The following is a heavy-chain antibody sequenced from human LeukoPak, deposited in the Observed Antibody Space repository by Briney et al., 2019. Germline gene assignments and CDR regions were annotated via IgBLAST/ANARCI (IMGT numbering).Heavy chain of an antibody. Sequence: ASVKVSXKASGYTFTRFYMHWMRQAPGQGLEWMGIINPSGGSTSYTQKFQGRATMTRDASTTTVYMELSSLRSEDTAVYYCARASDSSGYYAPQHYFDYWGQGTPVTVSS. D-gene: IGHD3-22*01. CDR3: ARASDSSGYYAPQHYFDY. J-gene: IGHJ4*02. CDR2: INPSGGST. CDR1: GYTFTRFY. V-gene: IGHV1-46*03.